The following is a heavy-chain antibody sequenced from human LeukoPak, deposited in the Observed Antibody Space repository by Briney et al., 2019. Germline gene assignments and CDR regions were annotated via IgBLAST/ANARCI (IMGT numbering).Heavy chain of an antibody. J-gene: IGHJ1*01. Sequence: SGPTLVNPTQTLTLTCTFSGFSLSTRGMCVSWIRQPPGKALEWLSRIDWDDDQYYSTSLKIRLTISKDTSKNQVVLTMTNMDPVDTATYYCARTRYSSGWPEYFQDWGQGTLVTVSS. CDR2: IDWDDDQ. CDR1: GFSLSTRGMC. D-gene: IGHD6-19*01. V-gene: IGHV2-70*11. CDR3: ARTRYSSGWPEYFQD.